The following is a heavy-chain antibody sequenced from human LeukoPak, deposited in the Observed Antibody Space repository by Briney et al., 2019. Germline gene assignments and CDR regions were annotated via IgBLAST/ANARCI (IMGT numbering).Heavy chain of an antibody. CDR1: GFTFSSYS. Sequence: GGSLRLSCAASGFTFSSYSMHWVRQAPGKGLEWVAVISYDGSNKYYADSVKGRFAISRDNSKNTLYLQMNSLRAEDTAVYYCARDPAKDIVVVPAAPVDWGQGTLVTVSS. CDR2: ISYDGSNK. CDR3: ARDPAKDIVVVPAAPVD. J-gene: IGHJ4*02. V-gene: IGHV3-30*03. D-gene: IGHD2-2*01.